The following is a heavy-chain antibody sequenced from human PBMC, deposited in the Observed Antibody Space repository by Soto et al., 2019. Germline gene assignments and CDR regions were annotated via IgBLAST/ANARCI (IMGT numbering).Heavy chain of an antibody. Sequence: QVQLQESGPGLVKPSQTLSLTCTVSGGSISSGGYYWTWIRQHPGKVLEWIGYIYYTGSIYYNPSLKRRVTISVDTSKNQFSLKLSSVTAADTAVYYCARDLRFRGFYGMDVWGQGTTVTVSS. CDR2: IYYTGSI. V-gene: IGHV4-31*03. CDR3: ARDLRFRGFYGMDV. J-gene: IGHJ6*02. CDR1: GGSISSGGYY. D-gene: IGHD3-10*01.